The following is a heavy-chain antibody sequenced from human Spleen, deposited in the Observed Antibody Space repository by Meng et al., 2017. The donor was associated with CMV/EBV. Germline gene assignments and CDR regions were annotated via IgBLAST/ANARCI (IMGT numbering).Heavy chain of an antibody. V-gene: IGHV3-23*03. CDR1: GVTFSNYA. Sequence: VSGVTFSNYAMTWVRQAPGKGLEWVSVIYSGGSLSYYVDSVKGRFTISRDNSKNTLHLQMNSLRAEDTAVYYCAKGLYSSSLFFDFWGQGTLVTVSS. CDR2: IYSGGSLS. J-gene: IGHJ4*02. D-gene: IGHD6-6*01. CDR3: AKGLYSSSLFFDF.